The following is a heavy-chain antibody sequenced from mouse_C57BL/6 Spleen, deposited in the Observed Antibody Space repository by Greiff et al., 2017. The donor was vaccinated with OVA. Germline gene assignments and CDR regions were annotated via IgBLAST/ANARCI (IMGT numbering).Heavy chain of an antibody. J-gene: IGHJ4*01. Sequence: EVQLVESGGGLVKPGGSLKLSCAASGFTFSDYGMHWVRQAPEKGLEWVAYISSGSSTIYYADTVKGRFTISRDNAKNTLFLQMTSLRSEDTAMYYCARAKSTTRGFAMDYWGQGTSVTVSS. CDR3: ARAKSTTRGFAMDY. V-gene: IGHV5-17*01. CDR1: GFTFSDYG. D-gene: IGHD1-1*01. CDR2: ISSGSSTI.